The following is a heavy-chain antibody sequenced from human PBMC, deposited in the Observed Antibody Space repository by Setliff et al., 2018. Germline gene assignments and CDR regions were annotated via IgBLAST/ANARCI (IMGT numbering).Heavy chain of an antibody. CDR3: ARGPDYGGNPYYFDY. V-gene: IGHV1-69*10. J-gene: IGHJ4*02. Sequence: SVKVSCKASGGTFSSYAISWVRQAPGQGLEWMGGIIPILGIANYAQKFQGRVTITRDTSASTAYMELSSLRSEDTAVYYCARGPDYGGNPYYFDYWGQGTLVTVSS. CDR1: GGTFSSYA. CDR2: IIPILGIA. D-gene: IGHD4-17*01.